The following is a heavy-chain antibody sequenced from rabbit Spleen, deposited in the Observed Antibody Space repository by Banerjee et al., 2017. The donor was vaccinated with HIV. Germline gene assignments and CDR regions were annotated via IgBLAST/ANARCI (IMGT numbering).Heavy chain of an antibody. D-gene: IGHD1-1*01. J-gene: IGHJ4*01. CDR2: IYAGSSGST. Sequence: EESGGGLVKPEGSLTLTCTASGFSFSSGYWICWVRQAPGKGLEWIACIYAGSSGSTYYASWAKGRFTISKTSSTTVTLQMTSLTAADPATYFCAREITSDYFNLWGQGTLVTVS. CDR1: GFSFSSGYW. V-gene: IGHV1S45*01. CDR3: AREITSDYFNL.